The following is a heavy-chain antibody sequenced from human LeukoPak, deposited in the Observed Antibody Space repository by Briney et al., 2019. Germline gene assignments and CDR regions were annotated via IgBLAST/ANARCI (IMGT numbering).Heavy chain of an antibody. J-gene: IGHJ3*02. CDR3: ARETVAGGAFDI. D-gene: IGHD6-19*01. V-gene: IGHV3-9*01. Sequence: GRSLRLSCAASGFTFDDYAMHWVRQAPGKGLEWVSGISWNSGSIGYADSVKGRFTISRDNAKNSLYLQMNSLRAEDTAVYYCARETVAGGAFDIWGQGTMVTVSS. CDR1: GFTFDDYA. CDR2: ISWNSGSI.